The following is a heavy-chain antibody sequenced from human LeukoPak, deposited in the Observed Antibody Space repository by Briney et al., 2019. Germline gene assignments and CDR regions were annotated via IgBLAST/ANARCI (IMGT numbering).Heavy chain of an antibody. CDR2: IRGESDYI. J-gene: IGHJ4*02. CDR1: EFVFSTYY. D-gene: IGHD3-3*01. Sequence: GGSLRLSCAASEFVFSTYYMHWVRQAPGQGLEWVSSIRGESDYIYYRDSVKGRFTISRDNAKNSLYLQMNRLRVEDTAVYFCVREHYDFFLDYWGQGTLVTVSS. V-gene: IGHV3-21*06. CDR3: VREHYDFFLDY.